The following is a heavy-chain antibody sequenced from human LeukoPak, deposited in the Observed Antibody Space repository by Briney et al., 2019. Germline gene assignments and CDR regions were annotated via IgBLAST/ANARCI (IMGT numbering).Heavy chain of an antibody. D-gene: IGHD3-10*01. Sequence: SETLSLTCAVYSGSFSGYYWTWFRQPPGKGLEWIGEFNHSWGAKYNPSFKSRVTISVDTSNNHLSLSLNSVTAADTAVYYCARRHYYGSGSVDYWGQGTLVTVPS. V-gene: IGHV4-34*01. CDR1: SGSFSGYY. J-gene: IGHJ4*02. CDR2: FNHSWGA. CDR3: ARRHYYGSGSVDY.